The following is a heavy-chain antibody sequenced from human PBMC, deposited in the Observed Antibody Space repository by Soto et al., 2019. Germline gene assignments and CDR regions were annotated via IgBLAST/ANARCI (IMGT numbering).Heavy chain of an antibody. V-gene: IGHV1-3*01. J-gene: IGHJ4*02. Sequence: QVQVVQSGAEVKKPGASVKVSCKASRYTFTSYTIHWVRQAPGQRLEWMGWINGGKGNTKYSQKFQGRVTITRHTAANIANMELSSLRSEDTAVYYCAVHRSDYYKYFDYRGQGTLVPVSS. CDR3: AVHRSDYYKYFDY. CDR1: RYTFTSYT. CDR2: INGGKGNT. D-gene: IGHD1-26*01.